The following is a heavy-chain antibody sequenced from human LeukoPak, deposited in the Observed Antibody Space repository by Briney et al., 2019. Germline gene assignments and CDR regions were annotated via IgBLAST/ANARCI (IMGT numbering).Heavy chain of an antibody. CDR1: GGSISSSHYY. D-gene: IGHD1-1*01. CDR2: ISSSGST. Sequence: SETLSLTCSVSGGSISSSHYYWNWVRQPAGKGLEWIGRISSSGSTTYNPSLKSRVTMSVDASKNQFSLKLTSVTAADTAVYYCARTSNYWSPYFDYWGQGALVTVSS. CDR3: ARTSNYWSPYFDY. V-gene: IGHV4-61*10. J-gene: IGHJ4*02.